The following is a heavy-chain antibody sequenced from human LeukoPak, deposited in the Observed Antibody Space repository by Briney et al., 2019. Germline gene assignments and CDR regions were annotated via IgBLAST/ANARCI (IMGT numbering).Heavy chain of an antibody. V-gene: IGHV3-74*01. D-gene: IGHD4-17*01. J-gene: IGHJ4*02. CDR1: GFTFSSYW. Sequence: GGSLRLSCAASGFTFSSYWMHWVRQAPGKGLVWVSRIDSDGSTTSYADSVKGRFTISRDNAKNTLYLQMNSLRAEDTAVYYCARVRRLGYLDYWGQGTLVAVSS. CDR3: ARVRRLGYLDY. CDR2: IDSDGSTT.